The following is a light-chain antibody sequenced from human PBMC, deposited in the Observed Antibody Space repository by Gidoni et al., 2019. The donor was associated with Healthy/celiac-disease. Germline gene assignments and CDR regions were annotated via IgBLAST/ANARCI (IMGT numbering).Light chain of an antibody. CDR2: KAS. CDR1: QSISSW. J-gene: IGKJ1*01. V-gene: IGKV1-5*03. Sequence: DIQMTQSPSTLSASVGDRVTITCRASQSISSWLAWYQQKPGKAPKLLIYKASSLESGGPSRFSGSGSGTEFTLTISSLQPDDFATYYCQQYNSYSPTFGQXTKVEIK. CDR3: QQYNSYSPT.